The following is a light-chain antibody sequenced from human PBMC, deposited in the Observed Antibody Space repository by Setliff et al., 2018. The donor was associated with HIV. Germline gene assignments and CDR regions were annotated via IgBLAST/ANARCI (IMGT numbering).Light chain of an antibody. CDR1: SSDVGNYNL. CDR3: CSYAGSGTNV. V-gene: IGLV2-23*02. Sequence: QSVLTQPASVSGSPGQSITISCTGTSSDVGNYNLVSWYQQHPGTAPKLIIFEVRNRPSGVSSRFSGSKSGNMASLTISGLQGDDEADYYCCSYAGSGTNVFGTGTKVTVL. J-gene: IGLJ1*01. CDR2: EVR.